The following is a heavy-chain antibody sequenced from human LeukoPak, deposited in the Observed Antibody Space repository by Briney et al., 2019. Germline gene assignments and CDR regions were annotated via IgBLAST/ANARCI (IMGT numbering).Heavy chain of an antibody. D-gene: IGHD2-8*02. Sequence: PSETLSLTCAVYGGSFSGYYWSWIRQPPGKGLEWIGEINHSGSTNYNPSLKSRVTISVDTSKNQFSLKLSSVTAADTAVYYCARTGTGLISSFDYWGQGTLVTVSS. J-gene: IGHJ4*02. CDR3: ARTGTGLISSFDY. V-gene: IGHV4-34*01. CDR2: INHSGST. CDR1: GGSFSGYY.